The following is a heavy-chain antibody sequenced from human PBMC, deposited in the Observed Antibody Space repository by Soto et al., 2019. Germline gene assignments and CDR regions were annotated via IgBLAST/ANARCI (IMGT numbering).Heavy chain of an antibody. V-gene: IGHV4-59*01. J-gene: IGHJ4*02. CDR2: IYYSGGT. CDR1: GGSISSYY. D-gene: IGHD3-10*01. Sequence: PSETLSLTCTVSGGSISSYYWSWIRQPPGKGLEWIGYIYYSGGTNYNPSLKSRVTISVDTSKNQFSLKLSSVTAADTAVYYCSRVDPGETSPFDHWGQGTLVTV. CDR3: SRVDPGETSPFDH.